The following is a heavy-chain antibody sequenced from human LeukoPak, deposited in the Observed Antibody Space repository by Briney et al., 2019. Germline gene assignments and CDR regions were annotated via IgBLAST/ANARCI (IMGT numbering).Heavy chain of an antibody. V-gene: IGHV4-61*02. J-gene: IGHJ4*02. D-gene: IGHD1-26*01. Sequence: PSQTLSLTCTVSGGSISSGSYYWSWIRQPAGKGLEWIGRIYTSGSTNYNPSLKSRVTMSVDTSKNQFSLKLSSVTAADTAVYYCARSDSGSHFFDYWGQGTLVTVSS. CDR3: ARSDSGSHFFDY. CDR1: GGSISSGSYY. CDR2: IYTSGST.